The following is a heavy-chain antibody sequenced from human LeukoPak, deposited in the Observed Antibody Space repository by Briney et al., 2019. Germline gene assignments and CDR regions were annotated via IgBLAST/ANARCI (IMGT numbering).Heavy chain of an antibody. CDR1: GYSLPNYW. CDR3: VRQNVALYFY. V-gene: IGHV5-51*01. CDR2: IYPGDSDT. Sequence: GESLKISCQCFGYSLPNYWIAWVRQMPGKGLEWMGIIYPGDSDTRYSPSFQGQVTMSVDRSINTAYLHWSSLRASDSAMYYCVRQNVALYFYWGQGTQVTVSS. J-gene: IGHJ4*02. D-gene: IGHD3-16*01.